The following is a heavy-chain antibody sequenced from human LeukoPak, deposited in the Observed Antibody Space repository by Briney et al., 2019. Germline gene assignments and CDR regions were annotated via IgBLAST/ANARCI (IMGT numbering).Heavy chain of an antibody. CDR2: INPSGGST. V-gene: IGHV1-46*01. J-gene: IGHJ3*02. D-gene: IGHD3-3*01. CDR3: ARDNRLRYDFWSGSAAFDI. CDR1: GYTFTSYY. Sequence: ASVKVSCRASGYTFTSYYMHWVRQAPGQGLEWMGIINPSGGSTSYAQKFQGRVTMTRDTSTSTVYMELSSLRSEDTAVYYCARDNRLRYDFWSGSAAFDIWSQGTMVTVSS.